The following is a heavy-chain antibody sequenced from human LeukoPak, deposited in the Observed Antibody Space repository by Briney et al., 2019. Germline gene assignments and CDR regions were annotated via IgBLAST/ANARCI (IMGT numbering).Heavy chain of an antibody. CDR3: AKAFRGYTGSYFDY. D-gene: IGHD1-26*01. CDR2: ISGSGSTT. Sequence: GGSLRLSCATSEFSFGGYAMSWVRQAPGKGLEWVSAISGSGSTTYYADPVRGRFSISRDNSGNTLYLQMNSLSAEDTAVYYCAKAFRGYTGSYFDYWGQGTLVTVSS. CDR1: EFSFGGYA. V-gene: IGHV3-23*01. J-gene: IGHJ4*02.